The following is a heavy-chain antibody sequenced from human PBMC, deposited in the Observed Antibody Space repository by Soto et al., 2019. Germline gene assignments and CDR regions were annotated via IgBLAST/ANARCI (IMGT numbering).Heavy chain of an antibody. CDR1: GFTFSNYA. D-gene: IGHD6-25*01. J-gene: IGHJ6*02. Sequence: GGSLRLSCAASGFTFSNYAMNWVRQAPGKGLEWVAVISYDGNDKFYTDSVKGRFTISRDNSKNTLYLQMDSLRPEDTAVYYCARDVRLVSRWGRGLDVWGQGTTVTVSS. CDR3: ARDVRLVSRWGRGLDV. V-gene: IGHV3-30-3*01. CDR2: ISYDGNDK.